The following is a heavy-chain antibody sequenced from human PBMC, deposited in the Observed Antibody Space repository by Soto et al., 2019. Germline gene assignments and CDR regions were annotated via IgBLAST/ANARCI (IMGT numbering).Heavy chain of an antibody. J-gene: IGHJ5*02. CDR1: GYTFTSYA. CDR2: INAGNGNT. CDR3: ARGGGWYVWFDP. D-gene: IGHD6-19*01. V-gene: IGHV1-3*01. Sequence: ASVKVSCKASGYTFTSYAMHWVRQAPGQRLEWMGWINAGNGNTKYSQKFQGSVTITRDTSASTAYMELSSLRSEDTAVYYCARGGGWYVWFDPWGQGTLVTVS.